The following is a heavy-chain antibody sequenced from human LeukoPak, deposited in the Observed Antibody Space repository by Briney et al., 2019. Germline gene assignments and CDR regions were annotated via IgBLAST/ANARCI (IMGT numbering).Heavy chain of an antibody. CDR2: IGPNGASA. D-gene: IGHD3-9*01. V-gene: IGHV3-64D*06. CDR3: VKDLTGTWSFDY. CDR1: GFTFSNHF. J-gene: IGHJ4*02. Sequence: GESLRLSCSTSGFTFSNHFMHWVRQAPGKGLEYVSSIGPNGASALYADSVKGRFTISRDNSKNALYLQLTSLRLEDTALYYCVKDLTGTWSFDYWGQGTLVTVSS.